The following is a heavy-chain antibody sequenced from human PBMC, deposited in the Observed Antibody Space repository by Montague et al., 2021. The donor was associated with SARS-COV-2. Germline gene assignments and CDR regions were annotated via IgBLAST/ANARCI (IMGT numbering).Heavy chain of an antibody. V-gene: IGHV4-34*01. CDR2: INHSANT. CDR3: ASGIYPSGSYYNRYYYGLNI. J-gene: IGHJ6*02. CDR1: GASLSGYY. Sequence: SETLSLTCAVHGASLSGYYWSWIRQPPEKGLEWIGEINHSANTKYNPSLKSAVTISIDTSKNQFSLKMTSVTAADTATYYCASGIYPSGSYYNRYYYGLNIWGPGTTVIVSS. D-gene: IGHD3-10*01.